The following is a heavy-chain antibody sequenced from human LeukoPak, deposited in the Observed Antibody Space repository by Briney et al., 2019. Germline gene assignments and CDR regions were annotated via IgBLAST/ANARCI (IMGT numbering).Heavy chain of an antibody. D-gene: IGHD4-23*01. Sequence: SGTLTLTCAVSGGAINSSNWWSWVRHPPGKGLEWIGEIYHSGSTNYSPSLRSRVTISVDKSKNQFSLKLTSVTAADTAVYYCARIGGWFDPWGQGTLVTVSS. CDR1: GGAINSSNW. CDR3: ARIGGWFDP. V-gene: IGHV4-4*02. J-gene: IGHJ5*02. CDR2: IYHSGST.